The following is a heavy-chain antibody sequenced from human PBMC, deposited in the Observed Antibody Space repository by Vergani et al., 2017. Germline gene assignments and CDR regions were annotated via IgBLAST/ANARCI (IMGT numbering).Heavy chain of an antibody. D-gene: IGHD6-19*01. CDR3: AHRMGSGLWYRPFEY. Sequence: QITLKESGPTLVKPTQTLTLTCTFSGFSLSTSGVGVGWIRQPPGKALEWLALIYWNDDKRYSPSLKSRLTITKDTSKNQVVLPMTNMDPVDTATYYCAHRMGSGLWYRPFEYWGQGTLVTVSS. J-gene: IGHJ4*02. V-gene: IGHV2-5*01. CDR2: IYWNDDK. CDR1: GFSLSTSGVG.